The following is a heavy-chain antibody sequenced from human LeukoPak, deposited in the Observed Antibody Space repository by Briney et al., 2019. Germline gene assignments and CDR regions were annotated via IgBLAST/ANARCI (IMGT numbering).Heavy chain of an antibody. CDR2: ISAYNGNT. J-gene: IGHJ4*02. CDR1: GGTFSSYA. CDR3: ARSSGFDWLLIPDY. Sequence: ASVKVSCKASGGTFSSYAISWVRQAPGQGLEWMGWISAYNGNTNYAQKLQGRVTMTTDTSTSTAYMELRSLRSDDTAVYYCARSSGFDWLLIPDYWGQGTLVTVSS. D-gene: IGHD3-9*01. V-gene: IGHV1-18*01.